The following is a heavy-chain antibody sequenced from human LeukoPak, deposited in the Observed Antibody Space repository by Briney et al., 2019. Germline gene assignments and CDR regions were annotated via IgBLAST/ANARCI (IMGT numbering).Heavy chain of an antibody. Sequence: PSETLSLTCAVYGGSFSGYYWSWIRQPPGKGLEWIGEINHSGSTNYNPSLKSRVTISVDTSKNQFSLKLSSVTAADTAVYYCARKSYYYYAMDVWGQGTTVTVSS. CDR2: INHSGST. CDR3: ARKSYYYYAMDV. CDR1: GGSFSGYY. V-gene: IGHV4-34*01. J-gene: IGHJ6*02.